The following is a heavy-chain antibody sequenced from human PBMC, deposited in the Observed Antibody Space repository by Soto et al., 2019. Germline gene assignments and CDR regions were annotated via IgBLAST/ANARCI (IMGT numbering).Heavy chain of an antibody. J-gene: IGHJ4*02. CDR3: VAATGSRLDF. V-gene: IGHV4-34*02. D-gene: IGHD6-13*01. CDR1: GGSVRAYY. Sequence: QVQLQQWGAGLLKPSETLSLTCAAYGGSVRAYYWSWIRKLQGKGLKWIGEINHSGDTNYHQTLKRRVTVSVDTSKNQFSLNRRSVTAADTAVYYCVAATGSRLDFWGQGTLVTGSS. CDR2: INHSGDT.